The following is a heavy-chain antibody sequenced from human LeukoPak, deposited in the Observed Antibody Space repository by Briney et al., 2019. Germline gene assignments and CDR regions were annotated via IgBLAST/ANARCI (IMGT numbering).Heavy chain of an antibody. J-gene: IGHJ4*02. Sequence: QPRGSLRLSCAASGFTFSTYWMHWVRQAPGKGLVWVSHIKSDGSSTSYADSVKGRFTISRDNAKNTLYLQMNSLRAEDTAVYFCARDRGYTQDYWGQGTLVTVSS. CDR3: ARDRGYTQDY. CDR2: IKSDGSST. V-gene: IGHV3-74*01. D-gene: IGHD5-12*01. CDR1: GFTFSTYW.